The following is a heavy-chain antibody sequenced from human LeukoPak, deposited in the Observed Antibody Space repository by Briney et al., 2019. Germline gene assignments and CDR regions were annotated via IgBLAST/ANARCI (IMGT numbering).Heavy chain of an antibody. CDR2: INPNSGGT. V-gene: IGHV1-2*02. CDR1: GYTFTGYY. D-gene: IGHD1-26*01. CDR3: ARSVPGATRVVDY. Sequence: GASVKVSCKASGYTFTGYYVHWVRQAPGQGLEWMGWINPNSGGTNYAQKFQGRVTMTRDTSISTAYMELSRLRSDDTAVYYCARSVPGATRVVDYWGQGTLVTVSS. J-gene: IGHJ4*02.